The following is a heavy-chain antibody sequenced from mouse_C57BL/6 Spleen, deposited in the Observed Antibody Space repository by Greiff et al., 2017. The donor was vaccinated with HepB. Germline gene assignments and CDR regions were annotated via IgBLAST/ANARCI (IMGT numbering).Heavy chain of an antibody. J-gene: IGHJ2*01. CDR2: INPSTGGT. CDR1: GYSFTGYY. D-gene: IGHD1-1*01. Sequence: EVQLVESGPELVKPGASVKISCKASGYSFTGYYMNWVKQSPEKSLEWIGEINPSTGGTTYNQKFKAKATLTVDKSSSTAYMQLKSLTSEDSAVYYCARDYGSSYVFDYWGQGTTLTVSS. CDR3: ARDYGSSYVFDY. V-gene: IGHV1-42*01.